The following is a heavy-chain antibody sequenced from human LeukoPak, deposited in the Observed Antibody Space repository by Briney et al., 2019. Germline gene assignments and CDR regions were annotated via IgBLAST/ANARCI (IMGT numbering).Heavy chain of an antibody. Sequence: ASVKVSCKTSGYSFNYYYMQWLRQAPGQGLEWMGTINPRVGSTSYAQKFQGRVTMTKDTSTNTVYMEVSSLRSEDTAVYYCARQFRGSYSGRVDSWGQGTLVTVSS. J-gene: IGHJ4*02. CDR1: GYSFNYYY. CDR2: INPRVGST. CDR3: ARQFRGSYSGRVDS. D-gene: IGHD1-26*01. V-gene: IGHV1-46*02.